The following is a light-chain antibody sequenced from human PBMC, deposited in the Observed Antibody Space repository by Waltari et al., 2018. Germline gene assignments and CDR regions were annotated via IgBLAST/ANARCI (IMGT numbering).Light chain of an antibody. CDR2: GAS. CDR1: QSVRTN. J-gene: IGKJ4*01. V-gene: IGKV3-15*01. Sequence: VLLTPSPASLSVSPGDTVLLSCRASQSVRTNLVWYQQKAGQAPRTLIDGASTRASGVPSRFSGSGSETDFTLIISSLQSEDAAVYFCQQYYVWPPITFGGGTKLEI. CDR3: QQYYVWPPIT.